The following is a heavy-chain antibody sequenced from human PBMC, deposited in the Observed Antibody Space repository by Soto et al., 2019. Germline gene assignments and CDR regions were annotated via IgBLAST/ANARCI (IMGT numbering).Heavy chain of an antibody. D-gene: IGHD3-3*01. Sequence: QVHLQQWGAGLLKPSETLSLTCAVYGGSFSGYYWSWIRQPPGKGLEWIGEINQSGSTNYNPSLKSKFTISVDTSKSQYSLKLSSVTAADTTVYYCARAAMYYDFWSDSTYYYYYMDVWGKGTTVTVSS. J-gene: IGHJ6*03. CDR2: INQSGST. CDR3: ARAAMYYDFWSDSTYYYYYMDV. V-gene: IGHV4-34*01. CDR1: GGSFSGYY.